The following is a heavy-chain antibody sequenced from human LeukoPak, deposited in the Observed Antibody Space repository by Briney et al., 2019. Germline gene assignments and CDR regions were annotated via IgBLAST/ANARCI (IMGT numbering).Heavy chain of an antibody. Sequence: SETLSLTCTVSGGSISSYYWSWIRQPPGKGLEWIGYIHYSGSTNYNPSLKSRVTISVDTSKNQFSLKLSSVTAADTAVYYCARGSYDILTGYYWFDPWGQGTLVTVSS. CDR2: IHYSGST. D-gene: IGHD3-9*01. J-gene: IGHJ5*02. V-gene: IGHV4-59*01. CDR3: ARGSYDILTGYYWFDP. CDR1: GGSISSYY.